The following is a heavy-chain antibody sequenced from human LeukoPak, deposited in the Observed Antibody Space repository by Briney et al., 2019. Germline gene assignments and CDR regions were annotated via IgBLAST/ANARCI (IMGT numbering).Heavy chain of an antibody. D-gene: IGHD6-13*01. CDR3: ARDGVAAAGGDY. CDR1: GYTFTSYY. V-gene: IGHV1-46*01. CDR2: INPSGGST. J-gene: IGHJ4*02. Sequence: ASVKVSCKASGYTFTSYYMHWVRQAPGQGLEWMGIINPSGGSTSCAQKFQGRVTMTRDTSTSTVYMELSSLRSEDTAVYYCARDGVAAAGGDYWGQGTLVTVSS.